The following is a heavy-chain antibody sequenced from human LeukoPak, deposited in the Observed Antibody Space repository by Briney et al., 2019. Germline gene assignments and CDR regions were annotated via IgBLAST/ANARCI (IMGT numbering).Heavy chain of an antibody. D-gene: IGHD3-9*01. V-gene: IGHV3-21*01. Sequence: PGGSLRLSCAASGFTFSSYSMNWVRQAPGKGLEWVSSISSSSSYIYYADSVKGRFTISRDNAKSSLYPQMNSLRAEDTAVYYCARAKTYYDILTGYYLFDYWGQGTLVTVSS. J-gene: IGHJ4*02. CDR1: GFTFSSYS. CDR3: ARAKTYYDILTGYYLFDY. CDR2: ISSSSSYI.